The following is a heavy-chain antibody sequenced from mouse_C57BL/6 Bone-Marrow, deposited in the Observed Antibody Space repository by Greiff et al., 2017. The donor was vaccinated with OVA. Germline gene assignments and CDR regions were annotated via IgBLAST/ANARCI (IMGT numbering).Heavy chain of an antibody. CDR2: ISYSGST. CDR1: GYSITSGYD. D-gene: IGHD1-1*01. CDR3: ARERGRWGYFDY. J-gene: IGHJ2*01. Sequence: VQLKESGPGMVKPSQSLSLTCTVTGYSITSGYDWHWIRHFPGNKLEWMGSISYSGSTNYNPSLKSRISITHDTSKNHFFLKLNSVTTEDTATYYCARERGRWGYFDYWGQGTTLTVSS. V-gene: IGHV3-1*01.